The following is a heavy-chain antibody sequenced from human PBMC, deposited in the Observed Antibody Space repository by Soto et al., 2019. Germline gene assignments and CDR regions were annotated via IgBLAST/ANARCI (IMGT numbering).Heavy chain of an antibody. D-gene: IGHD3-3*01. J-gene: IGHJ4*02. CDR2: FDPEDGET. CDR3: ATHRSGRFLEWLPEGSLGY. Sequence: GASVKVSCKVSGYTLTDLSMQWVRQAPGKGLEWMGGFDPEDGETIYAQKFKGRVTMTEDTATDTAYMELSSLRSEDTAVYYFATHRSGRFLEWLPEGSLGYWGQGTLVTVSS. CDR1: GYTLTDLS. V-gene: IGHV1-24*01.